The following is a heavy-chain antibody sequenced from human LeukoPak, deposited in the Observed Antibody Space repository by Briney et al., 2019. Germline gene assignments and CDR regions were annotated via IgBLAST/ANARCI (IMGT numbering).Heavy chain of an antibody. CDR3: ARKGRGPYGSVNGYFDY. J-gene: IGHJ4*02. CDR2: IYHTGTT. CDR1: GFTFSSYS. Sequence: PGGSLRLSCAASGFTFSSYSMNWVRQAPGKGLEWIGIIYHTGTTYYNSSLKSRVTISVDTSKNQFSLKLNFVTAADTAVYYCARKGRGPYGSVNGYFDYWGQGTLVTVSS. D-gene: IGHD3-10*01. V-gene: IGHV4-38-2*01.